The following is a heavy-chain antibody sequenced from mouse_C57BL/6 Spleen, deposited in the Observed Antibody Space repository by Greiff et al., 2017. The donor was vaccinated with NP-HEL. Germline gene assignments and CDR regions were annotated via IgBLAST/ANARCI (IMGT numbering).Heavy chain of an antibody. Sequence: QVQLQQPGAELVKPGASVKVSCKASGYTFTSYWMHWVKPRPGQGLEWIGRIHPSDSDTNYNQKFKGKATLTVDKSSSTAYMQLSSLTSEDSAVYYCAKEGDYDGPYYAMDYWGQGTSVTVSS. CDR2: IHPSDSDT. CDR1: GYTFTSYW. D-gene: IGHD2-4*01. J-gene: IGHJ4*01. CDR3: AKEGDYDGPYYAMDY. V-gene: IGHV1-74*01.